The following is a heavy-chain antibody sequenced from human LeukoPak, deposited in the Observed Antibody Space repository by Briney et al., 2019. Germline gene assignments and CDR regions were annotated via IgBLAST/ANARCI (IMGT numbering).Heavy chain of an antibody. CDR3: ARSEYYDILTGSMDV. D-gene: IGHD3-9*01. CDR2: ISSSSSYI. J-gene: IGHJ6*02. V-gene: IGHV3-21*01. CDR1: GFTFSSYS. Sequence: PGGSLRLSCAASGFTFSSYSMNWVRQAPGKGLEWVSSISSSSSYIYYADSVKGRFTISRDNAKNSLYLQMNSLRAEDTAVYYCARSEYYDILTGSMDVWGQGTTVTVPS.